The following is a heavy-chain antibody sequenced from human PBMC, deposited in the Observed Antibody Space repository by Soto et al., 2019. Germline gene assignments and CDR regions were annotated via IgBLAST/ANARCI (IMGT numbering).Heavy chain of an antibody. J-gene: IGHJ6*03. CDR1: GYTFTSYD. CDR3: ARAEGYCSSTSCRYYYYYYMDV. Sequence: QVQLVQSGAEVKKPGASVKVSCKASGYTFTSYDINWVRQATGQGLEWMGWMNPNSGNTGYAQKFQGRVTMTRNTSINTAYMELSSLRSEDTAVYYCARAEGYCSSTSCRYYYYYYMDVWGKGTTVTVSS. D-gene: IGHD2-2*01. CDR2: MNPNSGNT. V-gene: IGHV1-8*01.